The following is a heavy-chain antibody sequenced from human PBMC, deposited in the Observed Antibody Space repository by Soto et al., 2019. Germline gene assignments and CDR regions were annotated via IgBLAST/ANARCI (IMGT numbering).Heavy chain of an antibody. V-gene: IGHV4-34*01. Sequence: SETLSLTCAVYGGSFSGYYWSWIRQPPGKGLEWIGEINHSGSTNYNPSLKSRVTISVDTSKNQFSLKLSSVTAADTAVYYCARLAGGGSYADYWGQGTLVTVSS. D-gene: IGHD2-15*01. CDR1: GGSFSGYY. CDR2: INHSGST. J-gene: IGHJ4*02. CDR3: ARLAGGGSYADY.